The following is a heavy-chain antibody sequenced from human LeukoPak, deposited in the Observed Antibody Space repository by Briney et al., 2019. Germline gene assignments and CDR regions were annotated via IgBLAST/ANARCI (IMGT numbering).Heavy chain of an antibody. J-gene: IGHJ6*03. Sequence: PSETLSLTCTVSGGSISSSSYYWGWIRQPPGKGLEWIGSIYYSGSTYYNPSLKSRVTISVDTSKNQFSLKLSSVTAADTAVYYCARLRGYRNGFSFYYYMDVWGNGTTVTVSS. V-gene: IGHV4-39*07. CDR2: IYYSGST. D-gene: IGHD5-18*01. CDR1: GGSISSSSYY. CDR3: ARLRGYRNGFSFYYYMDV.